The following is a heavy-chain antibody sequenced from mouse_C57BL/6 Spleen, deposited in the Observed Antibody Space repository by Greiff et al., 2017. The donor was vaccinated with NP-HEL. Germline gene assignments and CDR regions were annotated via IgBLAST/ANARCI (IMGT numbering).Heavy chain of an antibody. CDR3: ARWGTGTAYFDY. D-gene: IGHD4-1*01. CDR2: IYPGDGDT. J-gene: IGHJ2*01. Sequence: VQLQQSGAELVKPGASVKISCKASGYAFSSYWMNWVKQRPGKGLEWIGQIYPGDGDTNYNGKFTGKATLTADKSSSTAYMQLSSLTSEDSAVYFCARWGTGTAYFDYWGQGTTLTVSS. V-gene: IGHV1-80*01. CDR1: GYAFSSYW.